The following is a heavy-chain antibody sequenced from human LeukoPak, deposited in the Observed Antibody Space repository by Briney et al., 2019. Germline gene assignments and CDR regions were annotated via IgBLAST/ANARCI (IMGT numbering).Heavy chain of an antibody. Sequence: ASVKVSCKASGYTFTDNYLHWLRQAPGQGLEWMGWINPESGDTKFAHKFQGRVTMTRDTSITTAYMELNNLRSDDRAVYYCASTPPDYGVASGRFDPWGQGTLVTVSS. CDR3: ASTPPDYGVASGRFDP. CDR2: INPESGDT. V-gene: IGHV1-2*07. CDR1: GYTFTDNY. D-gene: IGHD4-17*01. J-gene: IGHJ5*02.